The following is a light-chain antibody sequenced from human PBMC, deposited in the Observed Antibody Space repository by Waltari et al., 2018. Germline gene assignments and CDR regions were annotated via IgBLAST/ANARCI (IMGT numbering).Light chain of an antibody. J-gene: IGKJ1*01. V-gene: IGKV4-1*01. Sequence: IVMTQSPDSLAVSLGERATINCTSSQSLLYSSNNKNYLAWYQQKPGQPPKLLIYWASTRESGVPDRFSGSGSGTDFTLTISTLQAEDVAVYYCQQHYGVLWTFGQGTKVEI. CDR1: QSLLYSSNNKNY. CDR3: QQHYGVLWT. CDR2: WAS.